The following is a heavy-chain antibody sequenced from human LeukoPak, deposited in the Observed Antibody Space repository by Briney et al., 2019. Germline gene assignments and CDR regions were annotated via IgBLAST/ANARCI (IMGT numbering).Heavy chain of an antibody. CDR3: ARESGDILVVPYY. Sequence: ASVKVSCKASGYTFTSYDINWVRQATGQGLERMGWMSDISGKTGYAQKFQGRVTMTRNTSISTAYMELSSLRSEDTAVYYCARESGDILVVPYYWGQGTLVTVSS. J-gene: IGHJ4*02. V-gene: IGHV1-8*01. D-gene: IGHD2-2*01. CDR1: GYTFTSYD. CDR2: MSDISGKT.